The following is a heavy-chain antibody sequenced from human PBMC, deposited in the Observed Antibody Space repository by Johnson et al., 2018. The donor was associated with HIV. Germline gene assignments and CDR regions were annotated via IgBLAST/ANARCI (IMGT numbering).Heavy chain of an antibody. J-gene: IGHJ3*02. CDR3: AIDLLWYSGSQLEAFDI. D-gene: IGHD1-26*01. CDR2: ISYDGSNK. Sequence: QVQLVESGGGVVQPGRSLRLSCAASGFTFSSYAMHWVRQAPGKGLEWVAVISYDGSNKYYADSVKGRFTISRDNSKNTLYLQMNSLRAEDTAVYYCAIDLLWYSGSQLEAFDIWGQVTMVTVSS. V-gene: IGHV3-30*04. CDR1: GFTFSSYA.